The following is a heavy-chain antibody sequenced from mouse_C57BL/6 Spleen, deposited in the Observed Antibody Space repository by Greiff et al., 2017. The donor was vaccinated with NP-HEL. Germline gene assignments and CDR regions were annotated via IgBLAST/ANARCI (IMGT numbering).Heavy chain of an antibody. V-gene: IGHV1-22*01. D-gene: IGHD2-1*01. CDR2: INPNNGGT. CDR3: ARRGLYYGNYGEAYFDY. Sequence: EVQLQQSGPELVKPGASVKMSCKASGYTFTDYNMHWVKQSHGKSLEWIGYINPNNGGTSYNQKFKGKATLTVNKSSSTAYMELRSLTSEDSAVYYCARRGLYYGNYGEAYFDYWGQGTTLTVSS. J-gene: IGHJ2*01. CDR1: GYTFTDYN.